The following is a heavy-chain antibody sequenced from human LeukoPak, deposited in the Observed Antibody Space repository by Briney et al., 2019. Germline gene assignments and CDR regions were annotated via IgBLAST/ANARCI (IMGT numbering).Heavy chain of an antibody. CDR3: AKGYSSGWYCFDY. CDR1: GITFSSYA. Sequence: GGSLRLSCAASGITFSSYAMHWVRQAPGKGLEWVAVISYDGSNKYYADSVKGRFTISRDNSKNTLYLQMNSLRAEDTAVYYCAKGYSSGWYCFDYWGQGTLVTVSS. D-gene: IGHD6-19*01. V-gene: IGHV3-30*04. CDR2: ISYDGSNK. J-gene: IGHJ4*02.